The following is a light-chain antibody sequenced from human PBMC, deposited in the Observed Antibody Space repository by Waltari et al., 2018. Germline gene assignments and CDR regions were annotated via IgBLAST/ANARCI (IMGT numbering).Light chain of an antibody. J-gene: IGKJ1*01. CDR3: QHYLRLPVT. CDR2: GAS. CDR1: QRVTRA. V-gene: IGKV3-20*01. Sequence: EIVLTQSPGTLSLSPGESATLSCRTSQRVTRALAWYQQKPGQAPRLLIYGASNRATGSPDRFSGSGSGTDFSRTISSLEPEDFAVYYCQHYLRLPVTFGQGTKVEVK.